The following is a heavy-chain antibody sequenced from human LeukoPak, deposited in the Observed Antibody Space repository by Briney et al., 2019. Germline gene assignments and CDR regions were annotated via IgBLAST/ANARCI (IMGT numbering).Heavy chain of an antibody. CDR3: AKDGTSVATAGSHFDY. D-gene: IGHD6-13*01. V-gene: IGHV3-30*18. Sequence: GGSLRLSCAASGFTFSSYCMQCVRQAPGKGLEWVAVISYDGSNKYYADSVKGRFTISRDHSKNTLHLQMNSLRAEDTAVYYCAKDGTSVATAGSHFDYSSQGTLVTVSS. J-gene: IGHJ4*01. CDR1: GFTFSSYC. CDR2: ISYDGSNK.